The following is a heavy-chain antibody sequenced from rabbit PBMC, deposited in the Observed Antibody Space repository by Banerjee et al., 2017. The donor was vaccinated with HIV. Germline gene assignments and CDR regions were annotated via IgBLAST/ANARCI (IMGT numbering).Heavy chain of an antibody. CDR3: ARSTSGYDIGDL. J-gene: IGHJ4*01. V-gene: IGHV1S40*01. D-gene: IGHD1-1*01. CDR2: IDVGKGST. Sequence: QSLEESGGDLVKPGASLTLTCTASGIDFSNYGISWVRQAPGKGLEWIGCIDVGKGSTYYANWAKGRFTISKTSSTTVTLQMTSLTAADTATYFCARSTSGYDIGDLWGPGTLVTVS. CDR1: GIDFSNYG.